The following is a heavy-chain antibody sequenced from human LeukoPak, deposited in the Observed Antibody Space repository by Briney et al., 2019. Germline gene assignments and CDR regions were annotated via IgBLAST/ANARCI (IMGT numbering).Heavy chain of an antibody. CDR1: GYTFSGYD. CDR2: INANSGGT. J-gene: IGHJ5*01. Sequence: GGSLKLSCKASGYTFSGYDMHWVRQAPGQGLEWISGINANSGGTNYAHKSTGRVTMTSDTSISKAYMELNRMRPSDTAVYDCARDRGIAEAGIWFDYWGQGTLVTVSS. CDR3: ARDRGIAEAGIWFDY. D-gene: IGHD6-13*01. V-gene: IGHV1-2*02.